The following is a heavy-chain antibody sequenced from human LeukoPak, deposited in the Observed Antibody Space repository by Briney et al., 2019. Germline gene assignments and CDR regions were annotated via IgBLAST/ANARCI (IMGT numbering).Heavy chain of an antibody. CDR2: ISYDGSHT. V-gene: IGHV3-30*01. Sequence: PGGSLRLSCAASGFIFSNFAMHWVRQAPGKGLEWVALISYDGSHTYYADSMKGRFTISRDNSRNVLHLQMTSLSGDDSAVYYCAREEQELVRDYYYYMDVWGKGTTVTVSS. D-gene: IGHD6-13*01. CDR3: AREEQELVRDYYYYMDV. CDR1: GFIFSNFA. J-gene: IGHJ6*03.